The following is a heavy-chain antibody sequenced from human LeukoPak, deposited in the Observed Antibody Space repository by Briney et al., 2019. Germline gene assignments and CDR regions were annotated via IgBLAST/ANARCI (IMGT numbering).Heavy chain of an antibody. CDR3: ARGIDFWRRASSGWFDL. CDR2: IYYSGST. D-gene: IGHD3-3*01. V-gene: IGHV4-59*01. Sequence: PSEALSLTCTVSGGSISTYYWSWIRQPPGEGLEWIGYIYYSGSTNYNPSLKSRVTMSVDTSNNQFSLKLNSVTAADTAVYYCARGIDFWRRASSGWFDLWGQGTLVTVSS. CDR1: GGSISTYY. J-gene: IGHJ5*02.